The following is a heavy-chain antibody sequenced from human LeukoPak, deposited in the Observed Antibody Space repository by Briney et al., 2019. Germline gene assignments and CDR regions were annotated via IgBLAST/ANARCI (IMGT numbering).Heavy chain of an antibody. CDR1: GGSISSSSYY. CDR2: IYYREST. CDR3: ARLEDGDYVNY. D-gene: IGHD4-17*01. V-gene: IGHV4-39*01. Sequence: PSETLSLTCTVSGGSISSSSYYWGWIRQPPGKGLEWNGGIYYRESTYYNPSLKSRVTISVDTSKNEFSLKLSSVTAADTAVYYCARLEDGDYVNYWGQGTLVTVSS. J-gene: IGHJ4*02.